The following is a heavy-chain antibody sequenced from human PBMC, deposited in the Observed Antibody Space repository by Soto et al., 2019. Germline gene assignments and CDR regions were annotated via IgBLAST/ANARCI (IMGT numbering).Heavy chain of an antibody. J-gene: IGHJ5*01. CDR1: GGSISNYY. CDR2: IYTSGRP. Sequence: QVQLQESGPGLVKPSETLSLTCNVSGGSISNYYWSWIRQPAGKGLEWIGRIYTSGRPNYNPSLKSLATMSIDTSKNQFSLRLSSVTAADTAVYYCARFSNWFESWGQGTLVTVSS. CDR3: ARFSNWFES. V-gene: IGHV4-4*07.